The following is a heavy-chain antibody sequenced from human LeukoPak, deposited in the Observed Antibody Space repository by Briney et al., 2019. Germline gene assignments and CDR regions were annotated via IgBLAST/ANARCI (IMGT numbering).Heavy chain of an antibody. CDR2: INPNRGGT. Sequence: ASVKVSCKASGYTFTGYYMHWVRQAPGQGLEWMGRINPNRGGTNYAQKFQGRVTMTRDTSISTAYMELSRLRSDDTAVYYCARVSSPRYFDWLAFDYWGQGTLVTVSS. V-gene: IGHV1-2*06. D-gene: IGHD3-9*01. CDR1: GYTFTGYY. CDR3: ARVSSPRYFDWLAFDY. J-gene: IGHJ4*02.